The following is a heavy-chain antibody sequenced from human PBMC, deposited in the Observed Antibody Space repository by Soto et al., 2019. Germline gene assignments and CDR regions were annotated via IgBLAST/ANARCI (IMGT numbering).Heavy chain of an antibody. Sequence: GGSLRLSCAASGFTFSDYYMSWIRQAPGKGLEWVSYISSSGSTIYYADSVKGRFTISRDNAKNSLYLQMNSLRAEDTAVYYCARDPVHYYDSSGYDYWGQGTLVTVSS. D-gene: IGHD3-22*01. J-gene: IGHJ4*02. CDR3: ARDPVHYYDSSGYDY. V-gene: IGHV3-11*01. CDR1: GFTFSDYY. CDR2: ISSSGSTI.